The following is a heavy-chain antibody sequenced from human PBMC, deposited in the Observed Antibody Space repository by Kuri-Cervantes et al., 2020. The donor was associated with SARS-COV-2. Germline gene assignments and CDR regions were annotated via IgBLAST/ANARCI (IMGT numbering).Heavy chain of an antibody. Sequence: GESLKISCAASGFTFSSYSMNWVRQAPGKGLEWVSSISSSSSYIYYADSVKGRFTISRDNAKNSLYLQMNGLRVEDTALYYCARAYGDYVFREGLDSWGQGTLVTVSS. CDR3: ARAYGDYVFREGLDS. D-gene: IGHD4-17*01. CDR1: GFTFSSYS. V-gene: IGHV3-21*01. J-gene: IGHJ4*02. CDR2: ISSSSSYI.